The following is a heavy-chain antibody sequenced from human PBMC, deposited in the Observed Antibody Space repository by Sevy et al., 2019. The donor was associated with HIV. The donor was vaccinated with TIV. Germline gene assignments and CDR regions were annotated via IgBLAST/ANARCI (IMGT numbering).Heavy chain of an antibody. V-gene: IGHV3-48*03. CDR1: GFTFSTYE. CDR2: ISSSGSNI. Sequence: GGSLRLSCAASGFTFSTYEMNWVRQAPGKGLEWVSYISSSGSNIYYADSVKGRFTISRHNAKNSLYLQMNSQSAEDTAVYHCARGEWGGVNYWGQGTLVTVSS. CDR3: ARGEWGGVNY. J-gene: IGHJ4*02. D-gene: IGHD3-16*01.